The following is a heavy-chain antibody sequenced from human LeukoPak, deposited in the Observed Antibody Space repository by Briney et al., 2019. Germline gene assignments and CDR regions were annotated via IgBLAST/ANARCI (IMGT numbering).Heavy chain of an antibody. Sequence: PGGSLRLSCAASGFTFSSYWMSWVRQAPGKGLEWVANIKEDGSEINYADSVRGRFTISRDNAKNSLYLQMNSLRAEDTAVYYCARGYTSGYWGQGTLVTVSS. J-gene: IGHJ4*02. CDR1: GFTFSSYW. CDR3: ARGYTSGY. V-gene: IGHV3-7*04. CDR2: IKEDGSEI. D-gene: IGHD5-18*01.